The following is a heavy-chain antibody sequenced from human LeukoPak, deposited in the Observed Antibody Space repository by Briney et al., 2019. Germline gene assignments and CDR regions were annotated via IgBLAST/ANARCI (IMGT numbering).Heavy chain of an antibody. V-gene: IGHV1-18*01. Sequence: ASVKVSCKASGYTFTSYGISWVRQAPGQGLEWMGWISAYNGNTNYAQKLQGRVTMTTDTSTSTAYMELRSLRSDDTAVYYCARERSLKYSSSYSDYWGQGTLVTVSS. CDR3: ARERSLKYSSSYSDY. D-gene: IGHD6-6*01. J-gene: IGHJ4*02. CDR2: ISAYNGNT. CDR1: GYTFTSYG.